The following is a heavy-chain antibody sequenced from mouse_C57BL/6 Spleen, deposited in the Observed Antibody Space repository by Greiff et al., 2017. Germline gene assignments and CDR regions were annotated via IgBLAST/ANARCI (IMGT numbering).Heavy chain of an antibody. CDR1: GYTFTDYN. Sequence: EVKLQESGPELVKPGASVTIPCKASGYTFTDYNMDWVKQSHGKSLEWIGDINPNNGGTIYNQKFKGKATLTVDKSSSTAYMELRSLTSEDTAVYYCARRPEEGAMDDWGQGTSVTVSS. J-gene: IGHJ4*01. CDR3: ARRPEEGAMDD. V-gene: IGHV1-18*01. CDR2: INPNNGGT.